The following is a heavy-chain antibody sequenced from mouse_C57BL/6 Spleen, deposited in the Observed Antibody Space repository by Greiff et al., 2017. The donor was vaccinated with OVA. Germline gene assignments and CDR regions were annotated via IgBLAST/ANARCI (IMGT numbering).Heavy chain of an antibody. CDR1: GFTFSDYG. Sequence: EVQVVESGGGLVKPGGSLKLSCAASGFTFSDYGMHWVRQAPEKGLEWVAYISSGSSTIYYADTVKGRFTISRDNAKNTLFLQMTSLRSEDTAMYYGARPYYSNYSWFAYWGQGTLVTVSA. J-gene: IGHJ3*01. D-gene: IGHD2-5*01. CDR2: ISSGSSTI. CDR3: ARPYYSNYSWFAY. V-gene: IGHV5-17*01.